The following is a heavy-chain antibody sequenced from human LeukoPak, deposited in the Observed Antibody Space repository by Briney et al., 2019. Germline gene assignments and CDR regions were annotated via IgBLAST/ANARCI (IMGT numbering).Heavy chain of an antibody. Sequence: ASVKVSCKASGYTFTSYGISGVRQAPGQGLEGMGWISAYNCNTNYAQKLQGRVTMTTDTSTSTAYMELRSLRSDDTAVYYCARGPSSWPPYYFDYGGQGTLVPVSS. J-gene: IGHJ4*02. CDR3: ARGPSSWPPYYFDY. V-gene: IGHV1-18*04. D-gene: IGHD6-13*01. CDR1: GYTFTSYG. CDR2: ISAYNCNT.